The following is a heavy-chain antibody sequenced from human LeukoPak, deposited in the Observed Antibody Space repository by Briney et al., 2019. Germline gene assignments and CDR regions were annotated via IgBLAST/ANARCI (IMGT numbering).Heavy chain of an antibody. CDR3: AKVRSIAALGDAFDI. CDR1: GFTVSSNY. J-gene: IGHJ3*02. V-gene: IGHV3-53*01. D-gene: IGHD6-6*01. Sequence: GGSLRLSCAASGFTVSSNYMNWVRQAPGKGLEWVSVLYSGGSTYYADSVKGRFTISRDNSKNTLYLQMNSLRAEDTAVYYCAKVRSIAALGDAFDIWGQGTMVTVSS. CDR2: LYSGGST.